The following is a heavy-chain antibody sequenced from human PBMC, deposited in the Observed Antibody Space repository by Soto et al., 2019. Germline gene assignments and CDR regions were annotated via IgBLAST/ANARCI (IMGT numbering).Heavy chain of an antibody. J-gene: IGHJ4*02. CDR1: GGTFSSYT. CDR2: IIPILGIA. Sequence: QVQLVQSGAEVKKPGSSVKVSCKASGGTFSSYTISWVRQAPGQGLEWMGRIIPILGIANYAQKFQGRVTITADKSTSTADMELSSLRSEDTAVYYCAGGSGSWTYFDYWGQGTLVTVSS. D-gene: IGHD2-15*01. V-gene: IGHV1-69*02. CDR3: AGGSGSWTYFDY.